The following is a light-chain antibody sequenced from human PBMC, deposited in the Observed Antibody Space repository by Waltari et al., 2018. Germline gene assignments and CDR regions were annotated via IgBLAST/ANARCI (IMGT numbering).Light chain of an antibody. J-gene: IGLJ2*01. Sequence: SYELTQPPSVSVALGRPARITVGGNNIGRKNVHWAQQKPGQAPVLVIYRDSNRPSGIPERFSGSNSGNTATLTISRAQAGDEADYYCQVWDSSTVVFGGGTKLTVL. CDR1: NIGRKN. V-gene: IGLV3-9*01. CDR2: RDS. CDR3: QVWDSSTVV.